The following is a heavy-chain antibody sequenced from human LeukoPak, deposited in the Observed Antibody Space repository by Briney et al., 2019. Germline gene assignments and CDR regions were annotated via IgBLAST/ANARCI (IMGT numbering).Heavy chain of an antibody. CDR1: GYTFTSYG. V-gene: IGHV1-18*01. J-gene: IGHJ4*02. CDR3: ARESHVTREDY. Sequence: ASVKVSCKASGYTFTSYGISWVRQAPGQGLEWMGWISTNDGNTDYPQKLQGRVTMTTDTSTSTAYMELRSLRSDDTAVYYCARESHVTREDYWGQGTLVTVSS. CDR2: ISTNDGNT. D-gene: IGHD3-10*01.